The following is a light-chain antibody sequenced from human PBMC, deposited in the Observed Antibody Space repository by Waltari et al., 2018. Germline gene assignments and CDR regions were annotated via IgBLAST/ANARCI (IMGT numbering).Light chain of an antibody. V-gene: IGKV4-1*01. CDR3: QQYYSTPQT. J-gene: IGKJ1*01. CDR1: QSVLYSSNNNKY. Sequence: DIVMTQSPDSLTVSLGERATINCKSSQSVLYSSNNNKYLAWYQQKPGQPPKLLIYWASTRESGVPDRFSGSGSGTDVTLTLSSRQTEDVAIYYCQQYYSTPQTFGQGTKVEIK. CDR2: WAS.